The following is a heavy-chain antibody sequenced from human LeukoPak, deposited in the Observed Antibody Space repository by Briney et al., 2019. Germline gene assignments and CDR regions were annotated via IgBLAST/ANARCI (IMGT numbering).Heavy chain of an antibody. CDR1: GDSVSRNSVA. CDR2: TYYRSKWYS. CDR3: ARGYYCNY. V-gene: IGHV6-1*01. Sequence: SQTLSLTCAISGDSVSRNSVAWNWIRQSPSRGLEWLGRTYYRSKWYSEFAVSVQSRLTIKSDTSKNQFSLQLISVTPEDTAVYYCARGYYCNYWGQGTLVTVSS. J-gene: IGHJ4*02.